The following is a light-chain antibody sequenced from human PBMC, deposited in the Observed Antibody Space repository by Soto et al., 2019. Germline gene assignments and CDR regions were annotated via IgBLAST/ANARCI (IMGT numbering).Light chain of an antibody. CDR1: QSVGSD. CDR3: QHYDRYPYT. J-gene: IGKJ2*01. CDR2: DAS. V-gene: IGKV1-5*01. Sequence: DIHMTQSPSTLSASVGDRVTITCRASQSVGSDLAWYQQKPGEVTKLLIYDASTLTSGVPPRFSGGGSGTEFTLTITSLQPDDFATYYCQHYDRYPYTFGQGTKLEI.